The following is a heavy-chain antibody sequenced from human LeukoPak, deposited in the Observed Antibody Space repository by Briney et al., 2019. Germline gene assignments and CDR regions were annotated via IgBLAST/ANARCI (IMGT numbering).Heavy chain of an antibody. CDR3: AADFWSGLTFDP. CDR1: GYTFTSYY. V-gene: IGHV1-46*01. Sequence: ASVKVSCTASGYTFTSYYMHWVRQAPGQGLEWMGIINPSGGSTSYAQKFQGRVTMTRDMSTSTVYMELSSLRSEDTAVYYCAADFWSGLTFDPWGQGTLVTVSS. D-gene: IGHD3-3*01. CDR2: INPSGGST. J-gene: IGHJ5*02.